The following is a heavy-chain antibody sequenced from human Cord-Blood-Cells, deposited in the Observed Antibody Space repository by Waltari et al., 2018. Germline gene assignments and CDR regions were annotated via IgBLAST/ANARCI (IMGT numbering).Heavy chain of an antibody. V-gene: IGHV3-30-3*01. J-gene: IGHJ4*02. CDR2: ISYDGSNK. CDR3: ARELIAAFDY. D-gene: IGHD6-13*01. CDR1: GFTFRSYA. Sequence: QVQLVESGGGVVQPGRSLTLSCAASGFTFRSYAMHWVRQAPGKGLEWVAVISYDGSNKYYADSVKGRFTISRDNSKNTLYLQMNSLRAEDTAVYYCARELIAAFDYWGQGTLVTVSS.